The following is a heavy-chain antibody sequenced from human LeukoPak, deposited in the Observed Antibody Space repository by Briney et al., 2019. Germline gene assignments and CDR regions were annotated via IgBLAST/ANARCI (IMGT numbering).Heavy chain of an antibody. J-gene: IGHJ4*02. CDR3: AIIVAVPAAIGRQVDY. D-gene: IGHD2-2*01. V-gene: IGHV3-48*01. Sequence: GGSLRLSCAASGFRFHTYSMNWVRQAPGKGLEWISYISSSSDDIYHADSVKGRFTVSRDNAKNSLFLQMNSLRAEDTAVYYCAIIVAVPAAIGRQVDYWGQGTLVTVSS. CDR1: GFRFHTYS. CDR2: ISSSSDDI.